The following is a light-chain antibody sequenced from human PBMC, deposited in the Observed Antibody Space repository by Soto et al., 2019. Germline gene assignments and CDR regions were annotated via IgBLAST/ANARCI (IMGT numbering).Light chain of an antibody. V-gene: IGKV1-5*03. CDR3: QQHNTYSRT. CDR2: QGS. CDR1: QSISGW. Sequence: DIQMTQSPPTLSSSVGDRVTITCRASQSISGWLAWYQQKPGKATNLLIYQGSTLESGVASRFSGSGSGTEFTLTNSSLQPDDFATYHCQQHNTYSRTFGQGTKVEIK. J-gene: IGKJ1*01.